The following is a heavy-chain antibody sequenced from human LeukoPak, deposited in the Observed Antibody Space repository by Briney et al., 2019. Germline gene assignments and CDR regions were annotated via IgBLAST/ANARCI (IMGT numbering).Heavy chain of an antibody. J-gene: IGHJ6*03. CDR1: GYTFSDYD. Sequence: ASVKVSCKASGYTFSDYDVNWVRQAPGQGLEWMGWMNPTSGDTGYAQKFQGRVTMTRSMSRNTAYMELSRLRSEDTAVYFCAGVVMKAFYYYYMDVWRKGTTIIISS. D-gene: IGHD2-21*01. CDR2: MNPTSGDT. V-gene: IGHV1-8*01. CDR3: AGVVMKAFYYYYMDV.